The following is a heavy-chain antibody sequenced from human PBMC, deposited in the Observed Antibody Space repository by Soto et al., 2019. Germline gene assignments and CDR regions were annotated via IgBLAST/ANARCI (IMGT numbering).Heavy chain of an antibody. CDR1: GGSISSYY. J-gene: IGHJ4*02. CDR2: IYYSGST. V-gene: IGHV4-59*01. D-gene: IGHD4-17*01. Sequence: SETLSLTCTVSGGSISSYYRSWIRQPPGKGLEWIGYIYYSGSTNYNPSLKSRVTISVDTSKNQFSLKLSSVTAADTAVYYCARRYGASSDYWGQGTLVTASS. CDR3: ARRYGASSDY.